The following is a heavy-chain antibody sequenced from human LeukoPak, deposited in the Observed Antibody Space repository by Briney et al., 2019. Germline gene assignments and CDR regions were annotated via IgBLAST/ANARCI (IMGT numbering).Heavy chain of an antibody. CDR2: IYSGGST. J-gene: IGHJ4*02. Sequence: PGGSLRLSCAASGFTFSSNYMSWVRQAPGKGLEWVSIIYSGGSTYYSDSVKGRFTISRDNSKNTLYLQINSLRAEDTAVYYCARTRYSSAYYFDYWGQGTLVTVSS. D-gene: IGHD6-19*01. V-gene: IGHV3-66*01. CDR1: GFTFSSNY. CDR3: ARTRYSSAYYFDY.